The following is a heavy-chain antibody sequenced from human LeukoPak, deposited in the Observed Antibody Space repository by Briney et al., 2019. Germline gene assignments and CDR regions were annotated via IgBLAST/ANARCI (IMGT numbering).Heavy chain of an antibody. D-gene: IGHD3-16*02. V-gene: IGHV3-49*04. CDR1: GFRLCEFP. CDR2: IRTKAYGATT. Sequence: GGSLRLSCTGSGFRLCEFPMGSVRQGPGKGLEWVACIRTKAYGATTEYAASVKGRFAISRDDSKSIAYLQMNSLKTEDRTVYYGTRDHRVLPRAPPVWGKGTTVTVSS. CDR3: TRDHRVLPRAPPV. J-gene: IGHJ6*04.